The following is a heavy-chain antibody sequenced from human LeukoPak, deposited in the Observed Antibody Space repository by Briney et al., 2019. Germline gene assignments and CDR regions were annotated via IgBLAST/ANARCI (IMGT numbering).Heavy chain of an antibody. J-gene: IGHJ3*02. Sequence: GASVKVSCKASGGTFSSYAISWVRQAPGQGLEWMGRIIPILGIANYAQKFQGRVTITADKSTSTAYMELSSLRSEDTAVYYCARDIAAAAPGAFDIWGQGTMVTVSS. D-gene: IGHD6-13*01. CDR2: IIPILGIA. CDR3: ARDIAAAAPGAFDI. V-gene: IGHV1-69*04. CDR1: GGTFSSYA.